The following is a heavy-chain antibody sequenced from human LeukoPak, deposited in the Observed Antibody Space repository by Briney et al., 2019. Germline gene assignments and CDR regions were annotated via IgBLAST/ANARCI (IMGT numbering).Heavy chain of an antibody. CDR3: AKDSSGYYFPDAFDI. V-gene: IGHV3-23*01. D-gene: IGHD3-22*01. J-gene: IGHJ3*02. CDR2: ISGSGGST. Sequence: GGSLRLSCAASGFTFSSYAMSWVRQAPGKGLEWVSAISGSGGSTYYADSVKGRFTISRDNSKNTLYLQMYSLRAEDTAVYYCAKDSSGYYFPDAFDIRGQGTMVTVSS. CDR1: GFTFSSYA.